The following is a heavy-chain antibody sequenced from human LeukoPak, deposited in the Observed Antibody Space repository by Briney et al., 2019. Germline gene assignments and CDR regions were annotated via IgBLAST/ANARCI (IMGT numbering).Heavy chain of an antibody. CDR1: GYTFTGYY. J-gene: IGHJ4*02. V-gene: IGHV1-2*02. Sequence: ASVKVSCKASGYTFTGYYMLWVRQAPGQGLEWMGWINPNSGGTNYAQKFQGRVTMTRDTSISTAYMELSRLRSDDTAVYYCARDRDYGDYVLGYWGQGTLVTVSS. CDR2: INPNSGGT. D-gene: IGHD4-17*01. CDR3: ARDRDYGDYVLGY.